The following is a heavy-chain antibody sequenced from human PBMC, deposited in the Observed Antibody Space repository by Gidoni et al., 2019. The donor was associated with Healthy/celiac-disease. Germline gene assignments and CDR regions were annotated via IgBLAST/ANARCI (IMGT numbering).Heavy chain of an antibody. CDR2: IKSKTDGGTT. Sequence: VQLVASGVGLGKPEGSLRHSCEASGFTFGNGCRSWVRQAPGKGLEWVGRIKSKTDGGTTDYAASVKGRFTISSDDSKNTLYLKMNSQKTEDTAVYYCTTGLCGQLLVTGYFDYWGQGTLVTVSS. CDR1: GFTFGNGC. V-gene: IGHV3-15*01. D-gene: IGHD6-19*01. CDR3: TTGLCGQLLVTGYFDY. J-gene: IGHJ4*02.